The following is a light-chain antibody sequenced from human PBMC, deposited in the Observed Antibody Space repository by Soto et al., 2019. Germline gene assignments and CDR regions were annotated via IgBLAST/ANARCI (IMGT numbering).Light chain of an antibody. CDR3: NSYAGSNNLV. CDR1: SSDVGGYNY. Sequence: QAVVTQPPSASGSPGQSVTISCTGTSSDVGGYNYVSWYQQHPGKAPKLMIYEVSKRPSGVPDRFSGSKSGNTASLTVSGLQAEDEADYYCNSYAGSNNLVFGGGTNLTVL. V-gene: IGLV2-8*01. CDR2: EVS. J-gene: IGLJ2*01.